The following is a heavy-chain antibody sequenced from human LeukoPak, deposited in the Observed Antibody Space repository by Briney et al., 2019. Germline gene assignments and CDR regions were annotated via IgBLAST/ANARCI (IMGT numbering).Heavy chain of an antibody. Sequence: PGGSLRLSCAASGFTFSNYGMHWGRQAPGKGLEWVAVIWYDGSNKYYADSVKGRFTISRDNSKNTLYLQMNSLRAEDTAVYYCAKDLATLDAFDVWGQGTMVTVSS. V-gene: IGHV3-33*06. CDR2: IWYDGSNK. D-gene: IGHD5-12*01. CDR3: AKDLATLDAFDV. J-gene: IGHJ3*01. CDR1: GFTFSNYG.